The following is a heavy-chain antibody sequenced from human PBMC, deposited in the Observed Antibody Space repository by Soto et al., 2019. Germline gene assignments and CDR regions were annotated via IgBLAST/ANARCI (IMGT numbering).Heavy chain of an antibody. Sequence: QVQLVQSGAEVKKPGSSVKVSCKASGGPFSSYAISWVRQAPGQGLEWMGGIIPIFGTANYAQKFQGRVTITADESTSTAYMELSSLRSEDTAVYYCARARDCWIGYDRSGYYCHWFDPWGQGTLVTVSS. D-gene: IGHD3-22*01. V-gene: IGHV1-69*01. CDR1: GGPFSSYA. J-gene: IGHJ5*02. CDR3: ARARDCWIGYDRSGYYCHWFDP. CDR2: IIPIFGTA.